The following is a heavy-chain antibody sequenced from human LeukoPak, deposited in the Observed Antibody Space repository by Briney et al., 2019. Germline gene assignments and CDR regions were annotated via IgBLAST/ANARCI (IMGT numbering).Heavy chain of an antibody. CDR2: ISGSGGST. CDR3: AKELGFYDFWSGYAFDI. J-gene: IGHJ3*02. V-gene: IGHV3-23*01. CDR1: GFTFSSYA. D-gene: IGHD3-3*01. Sequence: QPGGSLRLSCAASGFTFSSYAMSWVRQAPGKGLEWVSAISGSGGSTYYADSVKGRFTISRDNSKNTLYLQMNSLRAEDTAVYYCAKELGFYDFWSGYAFDIWGQGTMVTVSS.